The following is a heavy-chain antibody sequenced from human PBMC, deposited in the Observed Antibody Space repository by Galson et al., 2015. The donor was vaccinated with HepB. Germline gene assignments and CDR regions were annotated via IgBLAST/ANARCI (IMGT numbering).Heavy chain of an antibody. Sequence: TLSLTCTVSGGSISSGSYYWGWIRQPPGKGLEWIGSIYYTGSTYYNPSLKSRVTLSIDTSKNQFSLRLSSVTAADTAVYYCASLVGASPGHYWGQGTLVTVSS. D-gene: IGHD1-26*01. CDR3: ASLVGASPGHY. V-gene: IGHV4-39*01. CDR1: GGSISSGSYY. CDR2: IYYTGST. J-gene: IGHJ4*02.